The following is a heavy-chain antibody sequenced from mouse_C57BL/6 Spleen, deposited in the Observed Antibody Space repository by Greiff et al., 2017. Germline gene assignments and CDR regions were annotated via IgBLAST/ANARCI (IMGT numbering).Heavy chain of an antibody. CDR2: IDPSDSYT. CDR1: GYTFTSYW. CDR3: ARRGSSSWDAMDY. J-gene: IGHJ4*01. V-gene: IGHV1-50*01. Sequence: QVQLQQPGAELVKPGASVKLSCKASGYTFTSYWMQWVKQRPGQGLEWIGGIDPSDSYTNYNQKFKGKATLTVDTSSSTAYMQLSSLTSEDSAVYYCARRGSSSWDAMDYWGQGTSVTVSS. D-gene: IGHD3-2*02.